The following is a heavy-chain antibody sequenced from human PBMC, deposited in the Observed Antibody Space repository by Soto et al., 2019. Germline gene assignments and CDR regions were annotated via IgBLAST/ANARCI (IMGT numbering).Heavy chain of an antibody. J-gene: IGHJ5*02. CDR1: GGSISSGGYY. Sequence: SETLSLTCTVSGGSISSGGYYWSWIRQHPGKGLEWIGYIYYSGSTYDNPSLKRRVTISVDTSKNQFSLKLSSVTAADTAVYYCARAKKGIAAAENWFDPWGQGTLVTVSS. CDR2: IYYSGST. D-gene: IGHD6-13*01. V-gene: IGHV4-31*03. CDR3: ARAKKGIAAAENWFDP.